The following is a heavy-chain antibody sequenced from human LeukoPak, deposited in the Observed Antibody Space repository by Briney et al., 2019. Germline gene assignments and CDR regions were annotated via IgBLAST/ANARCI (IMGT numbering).Heavy chain of an antibody. CDR1: GFTVSSNY. J-gene: IGHJ4*02. Sequence: GGSLRLSCAASGFTVSSNYMSWVRQAPGKGLEWVSVIYSGGSTYYADSVKGRFTISRDNSKNTLYLQMNSLRTEDTAVYYCAVGGGYSSSWYTPFDYWGQGTPVTVSS. V-gene: IGHV3-53*05. CDR3: AVGGGYSSSWYTPFDY. D-gene: IGHD6-13*01. CDR2: IYSGGST.